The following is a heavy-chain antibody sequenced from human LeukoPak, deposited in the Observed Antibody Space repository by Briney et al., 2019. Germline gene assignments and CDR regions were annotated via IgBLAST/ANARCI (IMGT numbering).Heavy chain of an antibody. V-gene: IGHV1-2*02. D-gene: IGHD2-15*01. J-gene: IGHJ5*02. Sequence: GASVKVSCKASGYTFTGYYIHWVRQAPGQGLEWMGWIDPNNGGSNYAQKFQGRVTMTRDTSISTAYMDLSRLRSDDTAVYYCARELIVDPNWFDPWGQGTLVTVSS. CDR3: ARELIVDPNWFDP. CDR1: GYTFTGYY. CDR2: IDPNNGGS.